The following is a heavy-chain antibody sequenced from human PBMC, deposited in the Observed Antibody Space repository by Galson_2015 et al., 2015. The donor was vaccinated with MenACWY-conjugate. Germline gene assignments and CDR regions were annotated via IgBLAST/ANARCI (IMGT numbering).Heavy chain of an antibody. CDR2: IYPGDSDT. J-gene: IGHJ6*02. V-gene: IGHV5-51*01. CDR3: ARHWTYCSSTSCYPGIEGYYGMDV. D-gene: IGHD2-2*01. Sequence: QSGAEVKKPGESLTISCKGSGYSFTSYWIGWVRQMPGKGLEWMGIIYPGDSDTRYSPSFQGQVTISADKSISTAYLQWSSLKASDTAMYYCARHWTYCSSTSCYPGIEGYYGMDVWGQGTTVTVSS. CDR1: GYSFTSYW.